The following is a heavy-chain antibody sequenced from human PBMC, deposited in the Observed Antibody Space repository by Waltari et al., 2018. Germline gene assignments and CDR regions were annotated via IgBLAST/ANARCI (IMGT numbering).Heavy chain of an antibody. CDR3: ARGPYSSSSNYYYGMDV. J-gene: IGHJ6*02. Sequence: QVQLVQSGAEVKKPGSSVKVSCQASGGTFSSYAISWVRQAPGQGLEWMGGIIPIFGTANYAQKFQGRVTITADESTSTAYMELSSLRSEDPAVYYVARGPYSSSSNYYYGMDVWGQGTTVTVSS. CDR2: IIPIFGTA. CDR1: GGTFSSYA. D-gene: IGHD6-6*01. V-gene: IGHV1-69*13.